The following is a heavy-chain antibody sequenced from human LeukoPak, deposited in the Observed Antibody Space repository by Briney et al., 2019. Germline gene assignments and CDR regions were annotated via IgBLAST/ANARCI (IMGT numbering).Heavy chain of an antibody. CDR1: GGSISSGGYS. D-gene: IGHD4-17*01. V-gene: IGHV4-30-2*01. CDR3: ASVDYGDYVNAFDI. CDR2: IYHSGST. J-gene: IGHJ3*02. Sequence: SQTLSLTCAVSGGSISSGGYSWSWIRQPPGKGLEWIGYIYHSGSTYYNPSLKSRVTISVDRSKNQFSLKLSSVTAADTAVYYCASVDYGDYVNAFDIWGQGTMVTVSS.